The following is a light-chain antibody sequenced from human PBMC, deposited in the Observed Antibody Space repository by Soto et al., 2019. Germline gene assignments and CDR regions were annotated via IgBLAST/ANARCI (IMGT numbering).Light chain of an antibody. CDR1: QNIAIY. CDR3: QQRATWPWT. Sequence: VLTQSPATLSFSPGESATLSCRARQNIAIYLAWYQQKSGQSPRLLIYDTFNRAPGIPDRFSGSGSGTDFTLTISILEPEDFAVYYCQQRATWPWTFGQGTTVEI. J-gene: IGKJ1*01. V-gene: IGKV3-11*01. CDR2: DTF.